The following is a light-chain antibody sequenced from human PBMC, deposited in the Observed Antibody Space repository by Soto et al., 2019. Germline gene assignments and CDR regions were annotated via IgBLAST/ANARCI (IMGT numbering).Light chain of an antibody. CDR3: HQYGSLPWT. Sequence: EIVLTQSPGTLSLSPGERATLSCRASQSVSSSYLAWYQQKLGQAPRLLIYGASSRATGIPDRFSGSGSGTDFTLTISRLEAEDFAVYYWHQYGSLPWTFGQGTKVETK. J-gene: IGKJ1*01. CDR1: QSVSSSY. CDR2: GAS. V-gene: IGKV3-20*01.